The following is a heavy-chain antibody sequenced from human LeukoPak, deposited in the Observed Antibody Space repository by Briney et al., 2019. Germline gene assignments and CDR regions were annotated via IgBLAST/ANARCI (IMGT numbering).Heavy chain of an antibody. CDR2: IYSGGTT. D-gene: IGHD3-10*01. CDR3: ARGPYGSSGTPDAFDI. CDR1: GFTVSSDY. J-gene: IGHJ3*02. Sequence: GGSLRLSCAASGFTVSSDYMSWVRQAPGKGLEWASVIYSGGTTHYADSVKGRFTISRDNSKNTLYLQMNSLRAEDTAVYYCARGPYGSSGTPDAFDIWGQGTMVTASS. V-gene: IGHV3-66*01.